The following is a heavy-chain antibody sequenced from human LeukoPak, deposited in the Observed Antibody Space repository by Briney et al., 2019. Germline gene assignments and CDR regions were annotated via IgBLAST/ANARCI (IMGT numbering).Heavy chain of an antibody. V-gene: IGHV1-46*01. CDR1: GYTLTSYY. D-gene: IGHD3-22*01. J-gene: IGHJ4*02. CDR2: INPSGGST. CDR3: ARDFAPYYYDSSGSPGAKMPFDY. Sequence: ASVTVSFKASGYTLTSYYMHWVRQAPGQGLEWMGIINPSGGSTSYAQKFQGRVTMTRDTSTSTVYMELSSLRSEDTAVYYCARDFAPYYYDSSGSPGAKMPFDYWGQGTLVTVSS.